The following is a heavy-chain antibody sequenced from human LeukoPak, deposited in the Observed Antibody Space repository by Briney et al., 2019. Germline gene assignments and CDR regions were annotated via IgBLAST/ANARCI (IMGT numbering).Heavy chain of an antibody. CDR1: GGSISSSSYY. Sequence: SETLSLTCAVSGGSISSSSYYWGWIRQPPGKGLEWIGSIYYSGSTDYNPSLKSRVTISVGTSKNQFSLKLSSVTAADTAVYYCARKGGGQLVNTRRWFDPWGQGTLVTVSS. J-gene: IGHJ5*02. D-gene: IGHD6-6*01. V-gene: IGHV4-39*07. CDR2: IYYSGST. CDR3: ARKGGGQLVNTRRWFDP.